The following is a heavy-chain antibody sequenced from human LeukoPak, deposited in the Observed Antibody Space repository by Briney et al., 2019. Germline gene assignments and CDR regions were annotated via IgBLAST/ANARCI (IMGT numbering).Heavy chain of an antibody. CDR1: GDSISSNTRY. CDR3: ARGNNWFDP. V-gene: IGHV4-61*02. CDR2: FYVSVST. Sequence: SETLSLTCSVSGDSISSNTRYWSWLRQSAGKGLEWIGRFYVSVSTEYNPSLRSRATISVDSSKNQFSLKLSSVTAADTAVYYCARGNNWFDPWGQGTLVTVSS. J-gene: IGHJ5*02.